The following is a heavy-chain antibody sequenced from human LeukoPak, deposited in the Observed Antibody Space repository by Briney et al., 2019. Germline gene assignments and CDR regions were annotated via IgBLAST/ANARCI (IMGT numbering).Heavy chain of an antibody. V-gene: IGHV3-53*05. Sequence: GGSLRLSCAASGFTVSSNYMSWVRQAPGKGLEWVSIIYSGGSTFYADSVKGRFTISRDNSKNTLYLQMNSLRSEDTAVYYCARVAAVQLEQDSVLYNWFDPWGQGTLVTVSS. CDR3: ARVAAVQLEQDSVLYNWFDP. J-gene: IGHJ5*02. D-gene: IGHD1-1*01. CDR1: GFTVSSNY. CDR2: IYSGGST.